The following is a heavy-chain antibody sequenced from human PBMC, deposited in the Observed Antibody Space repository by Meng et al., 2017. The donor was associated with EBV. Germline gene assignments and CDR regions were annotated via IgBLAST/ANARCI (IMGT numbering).Heavy chain of an antibody. CDR3: AGAGFRGNYESIDY. J-gene: IGHJ4*02. Sequence: QVQLVQSGAEVKKPGASVKVSCKASGFSFTSYAMHWVRQAPGQRLEWMGWFNAGNDNTEYSQKFQGRVTITRDTSASTAYMELSNLISEDTAVYYCAGAGFRGNYESIDYWGQGTLVTVSS. D-gene: IGHD1-26*01. CDR1: GFSFTSYA. V-gene: IGHV1-3*01. CDR2: FNAGNDNT.